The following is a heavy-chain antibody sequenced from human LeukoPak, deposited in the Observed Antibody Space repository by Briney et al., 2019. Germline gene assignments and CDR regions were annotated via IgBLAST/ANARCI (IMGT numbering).Heavy chain of an antibody. CDR1: GFTFSDYY. Sequence: GGSLRLSCAASGFTFSDYYMSWIRQAPGKGLEWVSYISSSGSTIYYADSVKGRFTISRDNAKNSLYLQMNSLRAEDTAVYYCAKDDDSSGYRAFDIWGQGTMVTVSS. V-gene: IGHV3-11*01. CDR2: ISSSGSTI. CDR3: AKDDDSSGYRAFDI. D-gene: IGHD3-22*01. J-gene: IGHJ3*02.